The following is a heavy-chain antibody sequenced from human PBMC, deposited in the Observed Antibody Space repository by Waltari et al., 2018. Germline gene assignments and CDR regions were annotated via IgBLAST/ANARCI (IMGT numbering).Heavy chain of an antibody. J-gene: IGHJ4*02. D-gene: IGHD2-2*02. Sequence: QVQLVESGGGVVQPGRCLTLSCLASGFTFISHAWNWVRQAPGKGLQWLAVISYDGNTKYYDDSVKDRVTISRDNMQNKVILQLDSLRPEDTGVYYGVSVHLRYRVGPGDFWGQGTLVTVSS. V-gene: IGHV3-30*01. CDR1: GFTFISHA. CDR3: VSVHLRYRVGPGDF. CDR2: ISYDGNTK.